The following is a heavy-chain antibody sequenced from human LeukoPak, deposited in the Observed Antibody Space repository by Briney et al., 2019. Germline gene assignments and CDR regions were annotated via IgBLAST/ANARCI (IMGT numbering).Heavy chain of an antibody. CDR3: ANIAARPSY. D-gene: IGHD6-6*01. CDR1: GFTFSTYG. V-gene: IGHV3-33*06. J-gene: IGHJ4*02. Sequence: GRSLRLSCEASGFTFSTYGMHWVRQAPGKGLEWVAIIWYDGSKTDYADSVKGRFTISRDNSKNILYLQMNSLRAEDTAVYYCANIAARPSYWGQGTLVTVSS. CDR2: IWYDGSKT.